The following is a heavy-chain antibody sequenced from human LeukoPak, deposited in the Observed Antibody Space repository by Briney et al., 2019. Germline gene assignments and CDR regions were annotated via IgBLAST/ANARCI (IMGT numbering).Heavy chain of an antibody. V-gene: IGHV4-39*07. CDR2: IYYSGRT. CDR1: GGSITSSSYY. Sequence: SETLSLTCTVSGGSITSSSYYWGWIRQPPGKGLEWIGSIYYSGRTYYNPSLKSRVTMSVDTSKNRFSLKVTYVTAADTAVYYCARRGYSNYVPRGWFDPWGQGTLVTVSP. D-gene: IGHD4-11*01. J-gene: IGHJ5*02. CDR3: ARRGYSNYVPRGWFDP.